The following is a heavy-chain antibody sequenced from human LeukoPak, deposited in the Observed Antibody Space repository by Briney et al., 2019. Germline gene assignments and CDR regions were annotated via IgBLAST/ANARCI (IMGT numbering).Heavy chain of an antibody. CDR3: ARDRSAVTTEGFGN. Sequence: GGSLRLSCAASGFTFSSFGMIWVRQAPGKGLEWVANINQDGSEKNYVDSVKGRFTISRDNAKNSLDLQMNSLRAEDTAVYYCARDRSAVTTEGFGNWGQGSLVTVSS. D-gene: IGHD4-17*01. V-gene: IGHV3-7*01. CDR2: INQDGSEK. CDR1: GFTFSSFG. J-gene: IGHJ1*01.